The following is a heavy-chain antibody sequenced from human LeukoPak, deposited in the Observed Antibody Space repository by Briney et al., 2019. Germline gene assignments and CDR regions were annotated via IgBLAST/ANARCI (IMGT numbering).Heavy chain of an antibody. Sequence: SETLSLTCAVYGGSFSGYYWSWIRQPPGKGLEWIGEINHSGSTNYNPSLKSRVTISVDTSKNQFSLKLSSVTAADTAVYYCARRVRNYYFDYWGQGTLVTVSS. V-gene: IGHV4-34*01. CDR1: GGSFSGYY. J-gene: IGHJ4*02. D-gene: IGHD3-9*01. CDR3: ARRVRNYYFDY. CDR2: INHSGST.